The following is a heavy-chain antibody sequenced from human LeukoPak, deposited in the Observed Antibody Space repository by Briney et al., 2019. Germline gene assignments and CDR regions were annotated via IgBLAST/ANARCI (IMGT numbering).Heavy chain of an antibody. Sequence: NPSETLSLTCTVSGGSISYYYWSWIRQPPGKGLEWIGYIYYSGSTNYNPSLKSRVTISVDTSKNQFSLKLNSVTAADMAVYYCARITYGDNHFDIWGQGTMVTVSS. CDR2: IYYSGST. V-gene: IGHV4-59*01. CDR1: GGSISYYY. CDR3: ARITYGDNHFDI. D-gene: IGHD4-23*01. J-gene: IGHJ3*02.